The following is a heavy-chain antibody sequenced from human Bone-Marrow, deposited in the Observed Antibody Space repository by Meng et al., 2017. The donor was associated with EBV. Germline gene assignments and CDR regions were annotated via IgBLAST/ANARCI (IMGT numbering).Heavy chain of an antibody. Sequence: EAEVKEPWGGLVQPGGALRLSCVGSGFSAYWLHWVRQVPGKGLVWVSRINEDGSVINYADSVKGRFTISRDNAKNTVSLQMNSLRAEDTAVYYCAKDCFGARDYWGQGTLVTVSS. J-gene: IGHJ4*02. V-gene: IGHV3-74*01. CDR1: GFSAYW. CDR3: AKDCFGARDY. CDR2: INEDGSVI. D-gene: IGHD1-26*01.